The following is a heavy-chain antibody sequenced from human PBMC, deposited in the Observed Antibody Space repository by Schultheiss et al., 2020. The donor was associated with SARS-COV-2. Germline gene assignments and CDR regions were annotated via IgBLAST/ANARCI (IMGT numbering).Heavy chain of an antibody. CDR1: GFTFGDYA. V-gene: IGHV3-23*01. CDR2: VSGSGDSR. CDR3: AKLERSSWSNAFDY. Sequence: GGSLRLSCTASGFTFGDYAMSWFRQAPGKGLEWVSTVSGSGDSRYYADSVKGRFTISRDNAKNSLYLQMNSLRAEDTAVYYCAKLERSSWSNAFDYWGQGTLVTVSS. D-gene: IGHD6-13*01. J-gene: IGHJ4*02.